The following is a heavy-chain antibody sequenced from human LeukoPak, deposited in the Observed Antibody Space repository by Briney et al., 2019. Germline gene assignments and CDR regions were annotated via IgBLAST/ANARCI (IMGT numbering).Heavy chain of an antibody. CDR2: ISGDGNSI. CDR1: GFTFRNYY. CDR3: ARSSNGVYIQ. D-gene: IGHD2-8*01. J-gene: IGHJ4*02. Sequence: GGSLRLSCVASGFTFRNYYMHWVRQVPGKGLVWVSRISGDGNSIFYADSVKGRFTISRDNAKNSLYVQMNSLRADDSAVYYCARSSNGVYIQWGQGTLVTVSS. V-gene: IGHV3-74*01.